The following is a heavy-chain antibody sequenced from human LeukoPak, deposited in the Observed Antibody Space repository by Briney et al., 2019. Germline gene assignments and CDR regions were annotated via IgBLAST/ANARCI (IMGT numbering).Heavy chain of an antibody. D-gene: IGHD2-15*01. CDR2: IWYDGSNK. J-gene: IGHJ4*02. V-gene: IGHV3-33*01. CDR1: GFTFSSYG. Sequence: GGSLRLSCAASGFTFSSYGMHWVRQAPGKGPEWVAVIWYDGSNKYYADSVKGRFTISRDNSKNTLYLQMNSLRAEDTAVYYCARERRGYCSGGSCYYFDHWGQGTLVTVSS. CDR3: ARERRGYCSGGSCYYFDH.